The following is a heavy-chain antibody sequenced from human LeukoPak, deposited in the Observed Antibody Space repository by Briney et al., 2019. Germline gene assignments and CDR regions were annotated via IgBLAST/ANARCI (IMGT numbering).Heavy chain of an antibody. V-gene: IGHV1-8*01. CDR1: GYTFTNYD. CDR3: ARSPVGVRKKHDF. CDR2: MNPTSGHT. D-gene: IGHD3-10*01. Sequence: ASVKVSCKASGYTFTNYDINWVRQATGQGLEWMGWMNPTSGHTGYAQKFQGRVTMTRDTSISTAYMELNSLTSEDTVVYYCARSPVGVRKKHDFWGQGTLVIVSS. J-gene: IGHJ4*02.